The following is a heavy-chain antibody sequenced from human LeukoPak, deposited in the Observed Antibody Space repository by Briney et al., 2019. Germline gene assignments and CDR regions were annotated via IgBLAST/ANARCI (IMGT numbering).Heavy chain of an antibody. Sequence: GGSLRLSCAASGFTFDDYAMHWVRQAPGKGLEWVSGISWNSGSIGYADSVKGRFTISRDNAKNSLYLQMNSLRAEDTALYYCAKDRGMATIRAYYFDYWGQGTLVTVSS. CDR2: ISWNSGSI. CDR1: GFTFDDYA. D-gene: IGHD5-24*01. CDR3: AKDRGMATIRAYYFDY. V-gene: IGHV3-9*01. J-gene: IGHJ4*02.